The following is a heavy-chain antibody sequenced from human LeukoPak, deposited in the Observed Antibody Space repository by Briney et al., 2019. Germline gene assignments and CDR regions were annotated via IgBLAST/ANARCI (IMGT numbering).Heavy chain of an antibody. V-gene: IGHV3-30*18. CDR1: GFTFSSYG. D-gene: IGHD1-1*01. CDR2: ISYDGSNK. Sequence: GRSLRLSCAASGFTFSSYGMHWVRQAPGKGLEWVAVISYDGSNKYYADSVKGRFTISRDNSKNTLYLQMNSLRAEDTAVYYCAKGEVHRPDYWGQGTLVTVSS. CDR3: AKGEVHRPDY. J-gene: IGHJ4*02.